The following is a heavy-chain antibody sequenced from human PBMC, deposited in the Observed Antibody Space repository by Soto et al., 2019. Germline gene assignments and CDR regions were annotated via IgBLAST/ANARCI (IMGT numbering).Heavy chain of an antibody. CDR3: AKDAGYSYGY. Sequence: QVQLVESGGGVVQPGRSLRLSCAASGFTFSSYGMHWVRQAPGKGLEWVAVISYDGSNKYYADSVKGRFTISRDNSKNTLYLQMNSLRAEDTAVYYCAKDAGYSYGYWGQGTLVTVSS. J-gene: IGHJ4*02. V-gene: IGHV3-30*18. D-gene: IGHD5-18*01. CDR1: GFTFSSYG. CDR2: ISYDGSNK.